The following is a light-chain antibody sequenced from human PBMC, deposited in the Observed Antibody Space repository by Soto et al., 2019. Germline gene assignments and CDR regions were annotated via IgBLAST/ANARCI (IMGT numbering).Light chain of an antibody. Sequence: ETVLTQSPATLSLSRGERATLSCRASQSISSYLAWYQQKPGQPPRLLIYDASNRATGIPARFSGSGSGTDFTLTIGGLEPEDFAVYYCQQRFNWPLTFGGGTKVDIK. CDR2: DAS. CDR3: QQRFNWPLT. J-gene: IGKJ4*01. V-gene: IGKV3-11*01. CDR1: QSISSY.